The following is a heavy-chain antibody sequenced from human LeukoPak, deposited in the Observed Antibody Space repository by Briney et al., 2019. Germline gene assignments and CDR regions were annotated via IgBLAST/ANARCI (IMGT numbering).Heavy chain of an antibody. Sequence: GGSLRLSCAASGFTFHNFAMSWVRQAPGKGLEWVSSIRSSGEFTFYADSVKGRFTIFRDNSRYTLYLQMNSLRAEDAAMYYCVKDRPNYYESNGDYYKRDGDFWGQGTLVTVSA. J-gene: IGHJ4*02. CDR2: IRSSGEFT. D-gene: IGHD3-22*01. V-gene: IGHV3-23*01. CDR3: VKDRPNYYESNGDYYKRDGDF. CDR1: GFTFHNFA.